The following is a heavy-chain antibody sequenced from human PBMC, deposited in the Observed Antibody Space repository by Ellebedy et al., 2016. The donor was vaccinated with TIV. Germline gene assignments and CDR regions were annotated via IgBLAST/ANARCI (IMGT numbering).Heavy chain of an antibody. CDR1: GDSIFNAGAY. Sequence: SETLSLTXTVSGDSIFNAGAYWSWIRQPPGRALEWIGYVYRTGSTKLNPSLKSRVTMSVDTSKNQLSLKLNSVTAPDTAIYYCARGLYFDSSGYHYWFDPWGQGTLVTVSS. CDR3: ARGLYFDSSGYHYWFDP. CDR2: VYRTGST. D-gene: IGHD3-22*01. V-gene: IGHV4-61*08. J-gene: IGHJ5*02.